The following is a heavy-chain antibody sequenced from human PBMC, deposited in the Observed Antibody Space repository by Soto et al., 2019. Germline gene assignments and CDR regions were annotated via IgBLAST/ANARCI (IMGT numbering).Heavy chain of an antibody. CDR3: RAYCSRTSCYDLFDP. CDR1: GGSIGSSSYY. D-gene: IGHD2-2*01. V-gene: IGHV4-39*01. J-gene: IGHJ5*02. Sequence: SETLSLTCSVSGGSIGSSSYYFGWIRQPPGKGLEWIGSLYYTGTTYYNSSLKSRVTISADKSQNQFSLRRSSVTAADTAVYYCRAYCSRTSCYDLFDPWRQGTLVTVSS. CDR2: LYYTGTT.